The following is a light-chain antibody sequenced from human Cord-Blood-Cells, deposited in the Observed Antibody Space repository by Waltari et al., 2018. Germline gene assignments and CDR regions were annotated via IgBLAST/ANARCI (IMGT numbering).Light chain of an antibody. J-gene: IGLJ2*01. CDR2: GKN. CDR1: SLRSYY. Sequence: SSQLTQAPAVSVALGKPVRITCQGDSLRSYYASWYPQKPGQAPVLVIYGKNNRPSGIPDRFSGSSSGNTASLTITGAQAEDEADYYCSSRDSSGNHVVFGGGTKLTVL. V-gene: IGLV3-19*01. CDR3: SSRDSSGNHVV.